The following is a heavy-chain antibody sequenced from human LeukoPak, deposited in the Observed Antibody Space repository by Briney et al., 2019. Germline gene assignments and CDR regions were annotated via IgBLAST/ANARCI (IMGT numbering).Heavy chain of an antibody. V-gene: IGHV1-18*01. CDR1: GYTFTSYD. CDR2: ISAYNGNT. J-gene: IGHJ4*02. D-gene: IGHD2-15*01. Sequence: ASVKVSCKASGYTFTSYDINWVRQAPGQGLEWMGWISAYNGNTNYAQKLQGRVTMTTDTSTSTAYMELRSLRSDDTAVYYCARELGRRYCSGGSCWAYWGQGTLVTVSS. CDR3: ARELGRRYCSGGSCWAY.